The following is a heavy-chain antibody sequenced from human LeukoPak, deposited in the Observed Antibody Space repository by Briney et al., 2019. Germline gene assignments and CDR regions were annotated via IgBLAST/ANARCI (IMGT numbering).Heavy chain of an antibody. D-gene: IGHD3-10*01. Sequence: SVKVSCKASGGTFSSYVISWVRQAPGQGLEWMGGIIPIFDTTNYAHKFQGRVTITADESTSTVYMELSSLRSEDTAVYYCAKQELWLGEPDDPFDYWGQGTLVTVSS. V-gene: IGHV1-69*13. J-gene: IGHJ4*02. CDR1: GGTFSSYV. CDR2: IIPIFDTT. CDR3: AKQELWLGEPDDPFDY.